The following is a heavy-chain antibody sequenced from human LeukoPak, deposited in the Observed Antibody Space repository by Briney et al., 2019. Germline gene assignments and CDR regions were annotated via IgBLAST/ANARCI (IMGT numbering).Heavy chain of an antibody. CDR3: ARVRAAAVPYYFEY. J-gene: IGHJ4*02. D-gene: IGHD6-13*01. V-gene: IGHV4-39*07. Sequence: SDTLSLTCTVSGGAIRTSSYYWGWIRQPPGKGLEWIYYSGTIYSNGSLKSRVTISVETSKNQFSLKLSSVTAADTAMYYCARVRAAAVPYYFEYWGRGTLVTVSS. CDR2: YSGTI. CDR1: GGAIRTSSYY.